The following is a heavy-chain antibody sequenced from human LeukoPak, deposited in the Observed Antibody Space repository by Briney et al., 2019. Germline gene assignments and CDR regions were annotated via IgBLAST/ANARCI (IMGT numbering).Heavy chain of an antibody. D-gene: IGHD1-26*01. CDR3: AKGIHPGGSGSYLGIQIFDY. CDR1: GFTFSSYA. V-gene: IGHV3-23*01. Sequence: GGSLRLSCAASGFTFSSYAMSWVRQAPGKGLEWVSAISGSGGSTYYADSVKGRFTISRDNSKNTLYLQMNSLRAEDTAVYYCAKGIHPGGSGSYLGIQIFDYWGQGTLVTVSS. CDR2: ISGSGGST. J-gene: IGHJ4*02.